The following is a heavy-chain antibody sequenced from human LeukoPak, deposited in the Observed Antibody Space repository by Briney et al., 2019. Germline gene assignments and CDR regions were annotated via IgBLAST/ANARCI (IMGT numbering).Heavy chain of an antibody. CDR3: ARIRLPSHAIAAAGVNAFDI. J-gene: IGHJ3*02. V-gene: IGHV2-70*11. CDR2: IDWDDDK. Sequence: SGPTLVNPTQTLTLTCTFSGFSLSTSRMCVSWIRQPPGKALEWLARIDWDDDKYYSTSLKTRLTISKDTSKNQVVLTMTNMDPVDTATYYCARIRLPSHAIAAAGVNAFDIWGQGTMVTVSS. CDR1: GFSLSTSRMC. D-gene: IGHD6-13*01.